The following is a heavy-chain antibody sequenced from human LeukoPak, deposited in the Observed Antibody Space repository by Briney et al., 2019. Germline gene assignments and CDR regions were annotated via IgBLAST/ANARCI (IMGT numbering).Heavy chain of an antibody. CDR2: IYYSGST. CDR1: GGSISTSNYY. CDR3: ARLRGLLFLDY. D-gene: IGHD3-16*02. Sequence: SETLSLTCTVSGGSISTSNYYWGWIRQPPGKGLEWIGSIYYSGSTYYNPSLKSRVTISVDTSKNQFSLKLSSVTAADTAVYYCARLRGLLFLDYWGQGTLVTVSS. J-gene: IGHJ4*02. V-gene: IGHV4-39*01.